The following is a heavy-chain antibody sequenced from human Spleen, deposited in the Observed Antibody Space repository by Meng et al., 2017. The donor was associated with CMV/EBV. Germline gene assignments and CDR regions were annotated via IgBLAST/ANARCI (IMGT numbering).Heavy chain of an antibody. V-gene: IGHV1-2*02. CDR2: INPNSGGT. CDR3: ARLDYSSSSCDY. CDR1: GYTFTGYY. J-gene: IGHJ4*02. D-gene: IGHD6-6*01. Sequence: ASVKVSCKASGYTFTGYYMHWVRQAPGQGLEWMGWINPNSGGTNYAQKFQGRVTMTRDTSISTAYMELSRLRSDDTAVYYCARLDYSSSSCDYWGQGTLVTVSS.